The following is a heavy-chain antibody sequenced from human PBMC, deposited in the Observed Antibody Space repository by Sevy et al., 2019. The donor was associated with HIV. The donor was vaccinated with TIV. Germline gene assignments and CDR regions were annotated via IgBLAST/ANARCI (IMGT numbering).Heavy chain of an antibody. CDR1: GFTFSTYG. CDR2: MWFDGSNT. CDR3: ARDLEFYDYGDYGPAFMPDY. V-gene: IGHV3-33*07. D-gene: IGHD4-17*01. Sequence: GGSLRLSCAASGFTFSTYGMYWVRQAPGKGLEWVAVMWFDGSNTYYADSVKGRFTISRDIAKNTLHRQMNSLRAEDTAVYYCARDLEFYDYGDYGPAFMPDYWGQGTLVTVSS. J-gene: IGHJ4*02.